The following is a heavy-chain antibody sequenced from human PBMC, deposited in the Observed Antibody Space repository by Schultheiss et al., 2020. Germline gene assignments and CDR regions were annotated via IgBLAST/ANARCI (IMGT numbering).Heavy chain of an antibody. D-gene: IGHD2-15*01. V-gene: IGHV4-34*01. Sequence: SETLSLTCAVYGGSFSGYYWSWIRQPPGKGLEWIGEINHSGSTNYNPSLKSRVTISVDTSKNQFSLKLSSVTAADTAVYYCASRLGYCSGGSCRYDAFDIWGQGTMVTVSS. CDR3: ASRLGYCSGGSCRYDAFDI. CDR2: INHSGST. CDR1: GGSFSGYY. J-gene: IGHJ3*02.